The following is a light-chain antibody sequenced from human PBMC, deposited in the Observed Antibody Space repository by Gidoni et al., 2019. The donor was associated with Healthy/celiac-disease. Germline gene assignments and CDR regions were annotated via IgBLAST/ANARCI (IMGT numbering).Light chain of an antibody. CDR3: QQYDNRPPYT. CDR2: DAS. Sequence: DIQMTQSPSSLSASVGDRVTITCQASQDISNYLNWYQQKPGKAPKLLIYDASNLETGVPSRFSGSGSGTDFTFTISSRQQEDIAAYYCQQYDNRPPYTFGQGTKLEIK. CDR1: QDISNY. J-gene: IGKJ2*01. V-gene: IGKV1-33*01.